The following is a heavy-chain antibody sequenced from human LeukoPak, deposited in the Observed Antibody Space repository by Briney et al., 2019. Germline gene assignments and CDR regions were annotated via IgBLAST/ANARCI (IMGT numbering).Heavy chain of an antibody. Sequence: GESLKISCKGSGYSFTSYWIGWVRQMPGKGLEWMGIIYPGDSDTRYSPSFQGQVTISADKSISTAYLQWSSLKASDTAMYYCARRGSGSLTIDPTGFDYWGQGTLVTVSS. CDR2: IYPGDSDT. J-gene: IGHJ4*02. V-gene: IGHV5-51*01. CDR3: ARRGSGSLTIDPTGFDY. CDR1: GYSFTSYW. D-gene: IGHD1-26*01.